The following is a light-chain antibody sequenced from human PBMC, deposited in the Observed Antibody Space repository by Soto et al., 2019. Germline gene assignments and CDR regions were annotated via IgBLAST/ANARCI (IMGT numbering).Light chain of an antibody. V-gene: IGKV3-20*01. CDR1: QSVSSNY. J-gene: IGKJ1*01. Sequence: EIVLTQSPGTLSLSPGERATLSCRASQSVSSNYLAWFQQKPGQAPRLLIYTASSRATGIPDRFSGSGSGTDFTLTISRLEPEDFAVYYCQQYGSSPKTF. CDR2: TAS. CDR3: QQYGSSPKT.